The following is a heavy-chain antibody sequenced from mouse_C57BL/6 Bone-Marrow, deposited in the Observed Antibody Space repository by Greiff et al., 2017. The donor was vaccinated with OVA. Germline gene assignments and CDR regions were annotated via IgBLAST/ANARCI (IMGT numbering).Heavy chain of an antibody. CDR1: GYTFTSYW. CDR2: IYPGSGST. Sequence: VQLQQPGAELVKPGASVKMSCKASGYTFTSYWITWVKQRPGQGLEWIRDIYPGSGSTNYNEKFKSKATLTVDTSSSTAYMQLSSLTSEDSAVYFCARGYYGSSRDYFDYWGQGTTLTVSS. J-gene: IGHJ2*01. CDR3: ARGYYGSSRDYFDY. V-gene: IGHV1-55*01. D-gene: IGHD1-1*01.